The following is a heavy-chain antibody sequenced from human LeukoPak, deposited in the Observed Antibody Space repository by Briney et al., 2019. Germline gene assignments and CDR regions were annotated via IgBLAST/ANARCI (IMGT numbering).Heavy chain of an antibody. V-gene: IGHV4-61*02. CDR1: GGSISSGSYY. CDR3: ARPVPSRLGWFDP. D-gene: IGHD1-1*01. J-gene: IGHJ5*02. Sequence: SQTLSLTCTVAGGSISSGSYYWSWIRQPAGKGLEWIGRIYTSGSTNYNPSLKSRVTISVDTSKNQFSLKLSSVTAADTAVYYCARPVPSRLGWFDPWGQGTLVTVSS. CDR2: IYTSGST.